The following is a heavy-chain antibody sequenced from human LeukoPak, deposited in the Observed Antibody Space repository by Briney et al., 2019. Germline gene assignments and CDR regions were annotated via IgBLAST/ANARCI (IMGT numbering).Heavy chain of an antibody. Sequence: PSETLSLTCTVSGGSISGSYWSWIRQPPGKGLEWIGYIYYSVSGSTNYNPSLKSRVTISVDTSKNQFSLKLSSVTAADTAVYYCARDSSPWGTGEFDPWGQGNLVTVSS. CDR1: GGSISGSY. CDR3: ARDSSPWGTGEFDP. J-gene: IGHJ5*02. CDR2: IYYSVSGST. D-gene: IGHD3-16*01. V-gene: IGHV4-59*01.